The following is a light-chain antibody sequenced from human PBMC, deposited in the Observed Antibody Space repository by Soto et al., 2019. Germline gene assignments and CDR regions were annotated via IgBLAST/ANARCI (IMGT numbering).Light chain of an antibody. Sequence: SYELTQPPSVSVAPGQTARITCGGNNIGSKRVHWYQQKPGQAPVLVVFDDRDRPSGIPERFSGSNSGNTATLTISGVGAGDEADYYCQVWDGFSDHYVFGTGTQLTVL. J-gene: IGLJ1*01. V-gene: IGLV3-21*02. CDR1: NIGSKR. CDR3: QVWDGFSDHYV. CDR2: DDR.